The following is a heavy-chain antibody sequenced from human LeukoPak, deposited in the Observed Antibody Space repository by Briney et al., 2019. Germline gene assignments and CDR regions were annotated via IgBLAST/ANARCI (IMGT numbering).Heavy chain of an antibody. J-gene: IGHJ3*02. CDR3: ARDDSLGCAFDI. Sequence: KPSETLSLTCTVSGGSISSGDYYWSWIRQPPGKGLEWIGYIYYSGSTFYNPSLKSRITISVDTSKNQFSLKLSSVTAADTAVYYCARDDSLGCAFDIWGQGTMVTVSS. V-gene: IGHV4-30-4*08. CDR1: GGSISSGDYY. D-gene: IGHD3-16*01. CDR2: IYYSGST.